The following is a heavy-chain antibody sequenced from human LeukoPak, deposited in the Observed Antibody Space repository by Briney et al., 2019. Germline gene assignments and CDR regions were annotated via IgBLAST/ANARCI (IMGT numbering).Heavy chain of an antibody. Sequence: PGGSLRLSCAASGFTFDDYGMNWVRQAPGKGLEWVANIKQDGSEKDYVDSVKGRFTISRDNAKNSLYLQMNSLRAEDTAVYYRARDVSGGWYDNFDYWGEGTLVTVSS. D-gene: IGHD6-19*01. CDR3: ARDVSGGWYDNFDY. CDR1: GFTFDDYG. J-gene: IGHJ4*02. V-gene: IGHV3-7*01. CDR2: IKQDGSEK.